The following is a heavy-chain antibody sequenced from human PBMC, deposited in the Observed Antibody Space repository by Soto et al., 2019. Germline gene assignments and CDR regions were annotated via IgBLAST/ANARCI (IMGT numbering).Heavy chain of an antibody. Sequence: GGSLRLSCAASGFTFSSYAMHWVRQAPGKGLEWVAVISYDGSNKYYADSVKGRFTISRDNSKNTLYLQMNSLRAEDTAVYYCAREGGIDSSSWLDYFDYWGQGTLVTVSS. D-gene: IGHD6-13*01. J-gene: IGHJ4*02. CDR3: AREGGIDSSSWLDYFDY. V-gene: IGHV3-30-3*01. CDR1: GFTFSSYA. CDR2: ISYDGSNK.